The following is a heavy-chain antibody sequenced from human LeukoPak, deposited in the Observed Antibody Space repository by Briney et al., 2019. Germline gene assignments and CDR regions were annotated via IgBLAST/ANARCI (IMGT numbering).Heavy chain of an antibody. CDR3: ARYGAARPMDV. J-gene: IGHJ6*03. V-gene: IGHV3-21*01. Sequence: KTGGSLRLSCAASGFTFSSYSMNWVRQAPGKGLEWVSSISSSSSYKYYADSVKGRFTISRDNAKNSLYLQMNSLRAEDTAVYYCARYGAARPMDVWGKGTTVTVSS. D-gene: IGHD6-6*01. CDR1: GFTFSSYS. CDR2: ISSSSSYK.